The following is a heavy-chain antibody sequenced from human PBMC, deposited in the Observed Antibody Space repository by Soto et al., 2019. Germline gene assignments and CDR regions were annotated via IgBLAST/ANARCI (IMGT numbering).Heavy chain of an antibody. V-gene: IGHV3-48*01. D-gene: IGHD3-3*01. CDR3: ARVGYDFWSGYSFDY. Sequence: EVQLVESGGGLVQPGGSLRLSCAASGFTFSSYSMNWVRQAPGKGLEWVSYISSSSSTIYYADSLKGRFTISRDNAKNSLYLQMNSLRAEDTAVYYCARVGYDFWSGYSFDYWGQGTLVTVSS. J-gene: IGHJ4*02. CDR1: GFTFSSYS. CDR2: ISSSSSTI.